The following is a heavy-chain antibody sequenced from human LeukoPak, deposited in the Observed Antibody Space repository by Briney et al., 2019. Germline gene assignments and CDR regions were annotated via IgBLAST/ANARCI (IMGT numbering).Heavy chain of an antibody. D-gene: IGHD5-18*01. Sequence: GGSLGLSCAASGFTFSSYAMSWVRQAPGKGLEWVSAISGSGGSTYYADSVKGRFTISRDNSKNTLYLQMNSLRAEDTAVYYCARDSYGTEDFDYWGQGTLVTVSS. V-gene: IGHV3-23*01. CDR3: ARDSYGTEDFDY. CDR1: GFTFSSYA. J-gene: IGHJ4*02. CDR2: ISGSGGST.